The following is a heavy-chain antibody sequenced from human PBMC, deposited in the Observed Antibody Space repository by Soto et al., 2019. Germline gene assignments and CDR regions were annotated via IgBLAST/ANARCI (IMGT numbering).Heavy chain of an antibody. CDR1: GFTFSSYA. D-gene: IGHD6-13*01. V-gene: IGHV3-23*01. CDR3: AKGDSSWSYFDF. CDR2: ISGSGGST. Sequence: EVQLLESGGRLVQPGGSLRLSCAASGFTFSSYAMSWVRQAPGKRLGWVSIISGSGGSTYYADSVKGRFTICRDNSKNTLYLQVNSLTAEDTAVYYCAKGDSSWSYFDFWGQGTLVTVSS. J-gene: IGHJ4*02.